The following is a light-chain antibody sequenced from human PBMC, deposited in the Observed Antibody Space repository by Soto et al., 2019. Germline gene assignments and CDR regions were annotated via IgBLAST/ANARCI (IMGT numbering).Light chain of an antibody. Sequence: MTQSPSSLCVSPGERVTLSCRASQSIGSDLAWYQQKPGQPPRLLIYAASTRATGIPARFSVSGSGTDFTLTISSLQSEDFAVYYCQQYNNWPPITFGQGTRLEIK. CDR3: QQYNNWPPIT. CDR2: AAS. CDR1: QSIGSD. J-gene: IGKJ5*01. V-gene: IGKV3-15*01.